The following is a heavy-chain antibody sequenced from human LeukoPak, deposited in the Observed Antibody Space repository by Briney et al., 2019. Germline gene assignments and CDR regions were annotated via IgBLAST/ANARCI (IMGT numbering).Heavy chain of an antibody. D-gene: IGHD1-26*01. CDR2: FDTGFGT. Sequence: GGSLRLSCAASGFTFSTASLHWVRQAPGRGLEWVSAFDTGFGTYYPDSLKGRFTISSDNSKNTLFLQMNSLRAEDTAIYYCAKWPEGATPKFHYWGQGTLVTVSS. J-gene: IGHJ4*02. CDR3: AKWPEGATPKFHY. V-gene: IGHV3-23*01. CDR1: GFTFSTAS.